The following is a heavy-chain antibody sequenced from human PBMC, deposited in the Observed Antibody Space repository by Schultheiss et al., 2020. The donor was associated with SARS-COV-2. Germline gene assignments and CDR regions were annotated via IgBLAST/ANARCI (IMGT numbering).Heavy chain of an antibody. D-gene: IGHD2-2*01. CDR1: GGSISSGCYY. J-gene: IGHJ4*02. CDR2: IYYSGRT. Sequence: SQTLSLTCTVSGGSISSGCYYWSWIRQHPGKGLEWIGYIYYSGRTFYNPSLKSRVTISVDTSKNQFSLKLSSVTAADTAVYYCARGIVVPAAQIDYWGQGTLVTVSS. CDR3: ARGIVVPAAQIDY. V-gene: IGHV4-31*03.